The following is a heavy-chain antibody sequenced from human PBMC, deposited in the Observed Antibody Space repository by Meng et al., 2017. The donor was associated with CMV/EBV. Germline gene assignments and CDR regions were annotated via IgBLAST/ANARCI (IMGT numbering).Heavy chain of an antibody. CDR1: GFTFSGSA. CDR3: TRQVDSSSWYYYYYGMDV. Sequence: GESLKISCAASGFTFSGSAMHWVRQASGKGLEWVGRIRSKANSYATAYAASVKGRFTISRDDSKNTAYLQMSSLKTEDTAVYYCTRQVDSSSWYYYYYGMDVWGQGTTVTVSS. V-gene: IGHV3-73*01. CDR2: IRSKANSYAT. D-gene: IGHD6-6*01. J-gene: IGHJ6*02.